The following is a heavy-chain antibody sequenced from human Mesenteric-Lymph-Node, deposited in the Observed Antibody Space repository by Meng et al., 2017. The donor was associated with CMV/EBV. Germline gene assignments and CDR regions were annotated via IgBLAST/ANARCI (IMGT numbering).Heavy chain of an antibody. D-gene: IGHD3-16*01. J-gene: IGHJ5*02. CDR2: VNPNSGNT. CDR3: ARERFVGEFDP. V-gene: IGHV1-8*01. Sequence: ASVKVSCQASGYTFISYDIIWVRQASGQGLEWMGWVNPNSGNTGYEQKFQGRVTMTRNTSISTAYMELSSLGSDDTAVYYCARERFVGEFDPWGQGTLVTVSS. CDR1: GYTFISYD.